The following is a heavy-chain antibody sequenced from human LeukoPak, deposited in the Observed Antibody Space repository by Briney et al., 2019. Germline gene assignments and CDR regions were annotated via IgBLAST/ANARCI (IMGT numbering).Heavy chain of an antibody. D-gene: IGHD6-13*01. Sequence: GGSLRLSCAASGFTVSSNYMSWVRQAPGKGLEWVAVISYDGSNKYYADSVKGRFTISRDNSKNTLYLQMNSLRAEDTAVYYCAKDRYSRRYYYYGMDVWGQGTTVTVSS. J-gene: IGHJ6*02. CDR2: ISYDGSNK. CDR3: AKDRYSRRYYYYGMDV. CDR1: GFTVSSNY. V-gene: IGHV3-30*18.